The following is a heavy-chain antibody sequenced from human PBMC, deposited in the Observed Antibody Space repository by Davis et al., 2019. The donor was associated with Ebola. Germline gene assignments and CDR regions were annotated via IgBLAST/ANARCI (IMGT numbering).Heavy chain of an antibody. Sequence: SETLSLTCAVYGGSFSGYYWGWIRQPPGKGLEWIASVNYVGNTFYNPSLKNRVTISADTSNNQFSLKLNSVTAADTAVYYCSGPRLTYNSGWYYFDYWGQGIPVTVSS. CDR1: GGSFSGYY. V-gene: IGHV4-34*01. D-gene: IGHD6-19*01. CDR2: VNYVGNT. CDR3: SGPRLTYNSGWYYFDY. J-gene: IGHJ4*02.